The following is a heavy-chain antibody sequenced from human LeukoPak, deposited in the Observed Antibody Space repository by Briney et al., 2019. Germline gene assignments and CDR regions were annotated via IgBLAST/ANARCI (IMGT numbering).Heavy chain of an antibody. D-gene: IGHD3-10*01. V-gene: IGHV3-30*02. J-gene: IGHJ4*02. CDR2: IRYDESNK. CDR3: AALTQYYYGSGSDQVLDY. CDR1: GFTFSSYG. Sequence: GGSLRLSCAASGFTFSSYGMHWVRQAPGKGLEWVAFIRYDESNKYYADSVKGRFTISRDNSKNTLYLQMNSLRAEDTAVYYCAALTQYYYGSGSDQVLDYWGQGTLVTVSS.